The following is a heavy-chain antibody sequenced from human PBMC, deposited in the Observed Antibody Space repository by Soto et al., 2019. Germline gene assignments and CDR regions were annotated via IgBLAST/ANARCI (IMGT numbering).Heavy chain of an antibody. CDR1: GGTFSSYP. CDR2: IIPIFDTA. D-gene: IGHD2-2*01. V-gene: IGHV1-69*12. J-gene: IGHJ6*02. CDR3: ARHDCISTSCYYYYYYSMDV. Sequence: QVQLVQSGAEVKKPGSSVKVSCKTSGGTFSSYPISWVRQAPGQGLEWMGGIIPIFDTANYAQKFQGRVTITADESTSTAYMELSSLRSEDTALYYCARHDCISTSCYYYYYYSMDVWGQGTTVTVSS.